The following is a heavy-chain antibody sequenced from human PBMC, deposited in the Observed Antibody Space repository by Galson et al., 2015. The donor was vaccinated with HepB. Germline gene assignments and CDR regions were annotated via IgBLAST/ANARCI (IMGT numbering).Heavy chain of an antibody. CDR3: ARDYYNSSGFYGHWYLDL. D-gene: IGHD3-22*01. Sequence: CAISGDSVSSRTASWSWIRQAPGKRLEWIGEIYHSGSTNYSPSLQTRVTISVDTSKNQFSLRLTSVTAADTAVYYCARDYYNSSGFYGHWYLDLWGRGTLVTVSS. V-gene: IGHV4-61*01. CDR1: GDSVSSRTAS. CDR2: IYHSGST. J-gene: IGHJ2*01.